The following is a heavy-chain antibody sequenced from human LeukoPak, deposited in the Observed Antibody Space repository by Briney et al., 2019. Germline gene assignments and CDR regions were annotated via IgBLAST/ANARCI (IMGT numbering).Heavy chain of an antibody. CDR3: ARDSDGVLDY. D-gene: IGHD3-10*01. V-gene: IGHV3-7*04. Sequence: AGSLRLSCAASGFTFTTYWMAWVPPAPGQGQERVANIKQDGSEKYYVDSVKGRFTSSRDNAENSLYLQMNSLRAEDTAVYYCARDSDGVLDYWGQGTLVTVSS. J-gene: IGHJ4*02. CDR2: IKQDGSEK. CDR1: GFTFTTYW.